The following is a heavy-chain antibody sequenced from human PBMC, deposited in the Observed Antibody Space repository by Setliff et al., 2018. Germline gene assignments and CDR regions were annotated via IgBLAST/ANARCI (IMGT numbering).Heavy chain of an antibody. J-gene: IGHJ4*02. D-gene: IGHD3-9*01. CDR1: GFNFGDVA. CDR2: IRSKIYGATT. V-gene: IGHV3-49*04. Sequence: GGSLRLSCTTSGFNFGDVALAWVRQAPGKGLEWVAFIRSKIYGATTQYAASVEGRFSISRDDSKTTAYLQMNSLRAEDTAVYYCARDSTRYFDWLDDFDYWGQGTLVTAPQ. CDR3: ARDSTRYFDWLDDFDY.